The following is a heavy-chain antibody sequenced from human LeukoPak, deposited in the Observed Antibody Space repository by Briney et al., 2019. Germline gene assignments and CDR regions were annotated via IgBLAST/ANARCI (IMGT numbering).Heavy chain of an antibody. CDR1: GFTFNNAW. V-gene: IGHV3-15*01. Sequence: GGSLRLSCAASGFTFNNAWMSWVRQAPGKGLEGVGRIKSKTDRGTTDYTAPVKGRFTISRDDAKNTLYLQMNSLETDDTAVYYCNACVNGGDCYPVYWGQGTLVTVSS. D-gene: IGHD2-21*01. J-gene: IGHJ4*02. CDR3: NACVNGGDCYPVY. CDR2: IKSKTDRGTT.